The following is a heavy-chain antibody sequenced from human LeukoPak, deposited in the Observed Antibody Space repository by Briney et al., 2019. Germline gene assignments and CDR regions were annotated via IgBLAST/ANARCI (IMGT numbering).Heavy chain of an antibody. V-gene: IGHV4-59*01. Sequence: SETLSLTCTGSGGSITNYYWSWIRQPPGKGLKWIGHIYHSGGTNYNPSLKSRVTISVDTSKNQFSLKLSSVTAADTAVYYCASYNNAYGRDYWGQGTLVTVSS. CDR2: IYHSGGT. J-gene: IGHJ4*02. CDR3: ASYNNAYGRDY. D-gene: IGHD4-17*01. CDR1: GGSITNYY.